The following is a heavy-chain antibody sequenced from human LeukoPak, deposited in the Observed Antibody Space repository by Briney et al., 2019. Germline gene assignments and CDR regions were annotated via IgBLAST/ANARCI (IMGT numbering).Heavy chain of an antibody. CDR2: ISAYNGNT. D-gene: IGHD2-15*01. CDR3: ARETWLLGAPPSLILFDY. CDR1: GYTFTSYG. J-gene: IGHJ4*02. V-gene: IGHV1-18*01. Sequence: ASVKVSCKASGYTFTSYGISWVRQAPGQGLEWMGWISAYNGNTNYAQKLQGRVTMTTDTSTSTAYMELRSLRSDDTAVYYCARETWLLGAPPSLILFDYWGQGTLVTVSS.